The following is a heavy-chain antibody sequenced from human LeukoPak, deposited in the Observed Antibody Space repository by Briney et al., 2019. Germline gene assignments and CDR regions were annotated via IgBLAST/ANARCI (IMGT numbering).Heavy chain of an antibody. Sequence: SETLSLTCAVYGGSFSGYYWSWIRQPPGKGLEWIGEINHSGGTNYNPSLKSRVTMSVDTSKNQFSLKLSSVTAADTAVYYCARDGAEMASDYRGQGTLVTVTS. D-gene: IGHD5-24*01. J-gene: IGHJ4*02. CDR3: ARDGAEMASDY. V-gene: IGHV4-34*01. CDR2: INHSGGT. CDR1: GGSFSGYY.